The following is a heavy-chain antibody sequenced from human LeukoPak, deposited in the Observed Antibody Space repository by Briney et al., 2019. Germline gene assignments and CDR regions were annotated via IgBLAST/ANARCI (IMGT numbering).Heavy chain of an antibody. Sequence: NPAGSLTLTCTVSGCSFSGYSMSWVRQAPGKGLEWVSLITSNSNYSYYADYVKRRFAISRDNTNNSLYLEMTSLSPGDTAVYYCERDLFYGSGCLDYWGRGTPVTVSS. CDR1: GCSFSGYS. CDR2: ITSNSNYS. V-gene: IGHV3-21*04. D-gene: IGHD3-10*01. J-gene: IGHJ4*02. CDR3: ERDLFYGSGCLDY.